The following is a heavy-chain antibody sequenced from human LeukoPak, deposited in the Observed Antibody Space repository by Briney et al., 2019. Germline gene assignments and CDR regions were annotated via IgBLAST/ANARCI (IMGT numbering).Heavy chain of an antibody. CDR3: AREVPVGATPTMDV. CDR2: ISAYNGNT. CDR1: GYTFTSYG. J-gene: IGHJ6*03. D-gene: IGHD1-26*01. Sequence: EASVKVSCKASGYTFTSYGISWVRQAPGQGLEWMGWISAYNGNTNYAQKLQGRVTMTTDTSTSTAYMELRSLRSDDTAVYYCAREVPVGATPTMDVWGKGTTVTVSS. V-gene: IGHV1-18*01.